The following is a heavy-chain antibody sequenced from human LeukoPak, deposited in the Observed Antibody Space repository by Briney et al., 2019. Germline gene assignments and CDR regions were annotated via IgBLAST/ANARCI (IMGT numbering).Heavy chain of an antibody. D-gene: IGHD3/OR15-3a*01. V-gene: IGHV3-23*01. J-gene: IGHJ4*02. Sequence: GSLRLSCAASAFTFSIYDMSWVRQAPGKGLEWVSIVISDGTTYYADSVKGRFTISRDNSKNTVYLQMNSLRAEDTAVYYCARSRGHDYWGQGTLVTVSS. CDR2: VISDGTT. CDR3: ARSRGHDY. CDR1: AFTFSIYD.